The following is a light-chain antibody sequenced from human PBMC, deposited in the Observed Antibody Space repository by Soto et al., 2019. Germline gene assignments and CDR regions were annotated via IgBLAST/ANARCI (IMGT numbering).Light chain of an antibody. Sequence: QSALTQPASVSGCPGQSITITCTGSSRDVGGYNYVSWFQYHPGRAPKLLIYEVNDRPSGISNRFSGSKSGNTASLTISGLLPEDEADYFCCSYTITSTLFVFGTGTKVTVL. CDR2: EVN. CDR3: CSYTITSTLFV. CDR1: SRDVGGYNY. V-gene: IGLV2-14*01. J-gene: IGLJ1*01.